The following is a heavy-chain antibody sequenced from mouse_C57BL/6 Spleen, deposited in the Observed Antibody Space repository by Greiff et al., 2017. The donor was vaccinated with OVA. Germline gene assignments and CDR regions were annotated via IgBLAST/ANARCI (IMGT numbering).Heavy chain of an antibody. CDR1: GYTFTSYW. J-gene: IGHJ1*03. Sequence: QVQLQQPGAELVKPGASVKMSCKASGYTFTSYWITWVKQRPGQGLEWIGDIYPGSGSTNYNEKFKSKATLTVDTSSSTAYMQLSSLLSEDASVDDFALYDGYYWYFGVWGTGTTVTVSS. CDR2: IYPGSGST. D-gene: IGHD2-3*01. CDR3: ALYDGYYWYFGV. V-gene: IGHV1-55*01.